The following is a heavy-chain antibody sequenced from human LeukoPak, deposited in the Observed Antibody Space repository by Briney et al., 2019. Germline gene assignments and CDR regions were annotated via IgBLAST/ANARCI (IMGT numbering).Heavy chain of an antibody. V-gene: IGHV4-59*01. CDR1: GGSISSYY. CDR2: IYYSGST. CDR3: ARIVGATPGIDY. J-gene: IGHJ4*01. Sequence: SETLSLTCTVSGGSISSYYWSWIRQPPGKGLEWMGYIYYSGSTNYNPSLKSRVTISVDTSKNQFSLKLSSVTAADTAVYYCARIVGATPGIDYWGHGTLVTLSS. D-gene: IGHD1-26*01.